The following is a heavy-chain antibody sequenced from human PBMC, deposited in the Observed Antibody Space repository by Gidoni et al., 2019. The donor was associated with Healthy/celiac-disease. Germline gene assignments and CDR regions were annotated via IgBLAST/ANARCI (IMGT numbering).Heavy chain of an antibody. V-gene: IGHV3-21*01. Sequence: EVQLVESGGGLVKPGGSLRLSCAASGFTFSSYSMNWVRQAPGKGLEWVSSISSSSSYIYYADSVKGRFTISRDNAKNSLYLQMNSLRAEDTAVYYCARGAAAGTCALDYWGQGTLVTVSS. CDR1: GFTFSSYS. CDR3: ARGAAAGTCALDY. D-gene: IGHD6-13*01. J-gene: IGHJ4*02. CDR2: ISSSSSYI.